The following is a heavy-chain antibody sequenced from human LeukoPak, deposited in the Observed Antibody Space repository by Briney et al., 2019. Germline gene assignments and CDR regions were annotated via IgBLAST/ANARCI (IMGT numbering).Heavy chain of an antibody. CDR3: AREGSHDAFDI. CDR1: GGSISSYY. J-gene: IGHJ3*02. V-gene: IGHV4-59*01. Sequence: SETLSLTCTVSGGSISSYYWSWIRQPPGKGLEWIGYIYYSGSTNYNPSLKRRVTISVDTSKNQFSLKLSSVTAADTAVYYCAREGSHDAFDIWGQGTMVTVSS. CDR2: IYYSGST.